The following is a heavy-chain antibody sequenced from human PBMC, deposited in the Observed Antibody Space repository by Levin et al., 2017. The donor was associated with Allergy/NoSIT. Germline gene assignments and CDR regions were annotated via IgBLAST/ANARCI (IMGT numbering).Heavy chain of an antibody. CDR3: ARHCIAAAEGRGGDALDI. CDR2: SYYSGSP. D-gene: IGHD6-13*01. CDR1: GGSISSSSSY. Sequence: PSETLSLTCTVSGGSISSSSSYWGWIRQPPGKGLEWIGSSYYSGSPHYNPSFKRRVTISVDTSKNQFSLKLSSVTAADTAVYYCARHCIAAAEGRGGDALDIWGQGTMVTVSS. V-gene: IGHV4-39*01. J-gene: IGHJ3*02.